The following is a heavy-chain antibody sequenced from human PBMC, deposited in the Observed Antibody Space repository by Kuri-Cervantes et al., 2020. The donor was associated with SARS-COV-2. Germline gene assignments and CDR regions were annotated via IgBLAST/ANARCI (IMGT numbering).Heavy chain of an antibody. CDR1: GYTFTSYY. Sequence: ASVKVSCKASGYTFTSYYMHWVRQAPGQGLEWMGWINPNSGGTNYAQKFQGRVTMTRDTSISTAYMELSRLRSDDTAVYYCARDSRWLREFDYWGQGTLVTVSS. CDR3: ARDSRWLREFDY. J-gene: IGHJ4*02. CDR2: INPNSGGT. V-gene: IGHV1-2*02. D-gene: IGHD5-12*01.